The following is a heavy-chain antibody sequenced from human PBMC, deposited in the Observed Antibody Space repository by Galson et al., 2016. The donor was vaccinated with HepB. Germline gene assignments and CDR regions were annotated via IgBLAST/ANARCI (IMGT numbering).Heavy chain of an antibody. CDR3: ARDVGEWYFDL. Sequence: SLRLSCAASGFTFNFYAMHWVRQAPGKGLEFVSAISTNGGSTSYADSVKGRFTISRDNSMNTLFLQMGSLRTEDTAVYYCARDVGEWYFDLWGPGTLVTVSS. V-gene: IGHV3-64*02. J-gene: IGHJ2*01. CDR1: GFTFNFYA. CDR2: ISTNGGST. D-gene: IGHD3-16*01.